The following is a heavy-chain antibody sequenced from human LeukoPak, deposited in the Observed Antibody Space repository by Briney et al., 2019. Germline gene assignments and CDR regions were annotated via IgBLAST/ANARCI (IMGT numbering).Heavy chain of an antibody. CDR2: IIPIFGTA. V-gene: IGHV1-69*01. CDR3: ARFYSAGWWGYFDY. Sequence: EASVKVSCKASGGTFSSYAISWVRQAPGQGLEWMGGIIPIFGTANYAQKFQGRVTITADESTSTAYTELSSLRSEDTAVYYCARFYSAGWWGYFDYWGQGTLVTVSS. CDR1: GGTFSSYA. D-gene: IGHD2-8*02. J-gene: IGHJ4*02.